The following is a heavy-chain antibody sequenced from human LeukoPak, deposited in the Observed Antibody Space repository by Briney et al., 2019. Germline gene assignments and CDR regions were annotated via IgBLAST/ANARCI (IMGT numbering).Heavy chain of an antibody. CDR3: ARVHHSYGYDY. CDR2: IYYSGST. CDR1: GGSISSYY. V-gene: IGHV4-59*01. Sequence: SETLSLTCTVSGGSISSYYWSWIRQPPGKGLEWIGYIYYSGSTNYSPSLKSRVTISVDTSKNQFSLKLSSVTAADTAVYYCARVHHSYGYDYWGQGTLVTVSS. J-gene: IGHJ4*02. D-gene: IGHD5-18*01.